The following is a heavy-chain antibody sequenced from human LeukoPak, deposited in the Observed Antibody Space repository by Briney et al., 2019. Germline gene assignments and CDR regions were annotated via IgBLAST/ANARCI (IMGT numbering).Heavy chain of an antibody. CDR2: SSGSGAST. CDR3: AKAAVVIPDY. CDR1: GFIFRSYA. D-gene: IGHD3-22*01. Sequence: GGSLRLPCAASGFIFRSYAMCWFRQAPGKGLEWVSGSSGSGASTYYADSVKGRFTISRDNSKNTLYLQMKTLRAEDTAVYYCAKAAVVIPDYWGQGTLVTVSS. J-gene: IGHJ4*02. V-gene: IGHV3-23*01.